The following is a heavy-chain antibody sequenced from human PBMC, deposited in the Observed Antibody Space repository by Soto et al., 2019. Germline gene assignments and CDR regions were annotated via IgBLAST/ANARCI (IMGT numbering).Heavy chain of an antibody. J-gene: IGHJ5*02. Sequence: SETLSLTCTVSGGSISSSSYYWGWIRQPPGKGLEWIGSIYYSGSTYYNPSLKSRVTISVDTSKNQFSLKLSSVTAADTAVYYCAGKRRDTVGNWFDPWGQGTLVTVSS. CDR1: GGSISSSSYY. V-gene: IGHV4-39*01. CDR3: AGKRRDTVGNWFDP. CDR2: IYYSGST. D-gene: IGHD4-17*01.